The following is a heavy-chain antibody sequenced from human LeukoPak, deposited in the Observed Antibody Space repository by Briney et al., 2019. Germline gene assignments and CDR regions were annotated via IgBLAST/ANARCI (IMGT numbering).Heavy chain of an antibody. CDR3: ARVTGYMTEDYFDY. V-gene: IGHV4-59*01. Sequence: SETLSLTCTVSGGSIDSYYWSWIRQPPGKGLEWIGYIYYSGSTNYNPSLKSRVTISVDTSKNQFSLRLSSVTAADTAVYYCARVTGYMTEDYFDYWGQGTLITVSS. D-gene: IGHD6-13*01. CDR1: GGSIDSYY. J-gene: IGHJ4*02. CDR2: IYYSGST.